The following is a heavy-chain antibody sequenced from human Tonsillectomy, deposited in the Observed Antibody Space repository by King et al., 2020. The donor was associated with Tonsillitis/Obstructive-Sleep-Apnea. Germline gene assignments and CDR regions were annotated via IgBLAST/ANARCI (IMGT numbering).Heavy chain of an antibody. CDR2: INPSGGST. CDR1: GYTFTSYY. CDR3: ARDGDYCGGDCYLPVFDY. V-gene: IGHV1-46*01. Sequence: QVQLVESGAEVKKPGASVKVSCKASGYTFTSYYMHWVRQAPGQGLEWMGIINPSGGSTNYAQKVQGRVTMTRDTSTSTDYMGLSSLRAEDTAVYYCARDGDYCGGDCYLPVFDYWGQGTLVTVSS. D-gene: IGHD2-21*01. J-gene: IGHJ4*02.